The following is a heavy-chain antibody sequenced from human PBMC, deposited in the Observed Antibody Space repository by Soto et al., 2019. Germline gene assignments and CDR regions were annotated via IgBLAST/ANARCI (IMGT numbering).Heavy chain of an antibody. CDR1: GGSISSSSYY. J-gene: IGHJ5*02. Sequence: SETLSLTCTVSGGSISSSSYYWGWIRQPPGKGLEWIGSIYYSGSTYYNPSLKSRVTISVDTSKNQFSLKLSSVTAADTAVYYCARWGDFRAARGGFDPWGQGTLVTVSS. D-gene: IGHD2-15*01. CDR3: ARWGDFRAARGGFDP. V-gene: IGHV4-39*01. CDR2: IYYSGST.